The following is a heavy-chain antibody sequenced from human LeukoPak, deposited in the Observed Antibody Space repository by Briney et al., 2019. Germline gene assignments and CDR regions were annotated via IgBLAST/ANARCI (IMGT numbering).Heavy chain of an antibody. D-gene: IGHD3-16*02. CDR2: ISSSSYI. CDR1: GFSFSSYN. V-gene: IGHV3-21*01. J-gene: IGHJ6*03. CDR3: ARDVSFSAMDV. Sequence: GGSLRLSCAASGFSFSSYNMNWVRLTPGKGLEWVSSISSSSYIYYADSVKGRFTISRDNAKNSLYLQMNSLRAEDTAVYYCARDVSFSAMDVWGKGTTVTVSS.